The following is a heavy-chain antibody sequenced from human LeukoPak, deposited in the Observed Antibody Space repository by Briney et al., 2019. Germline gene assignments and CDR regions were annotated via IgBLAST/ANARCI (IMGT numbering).Heavy chain of an antibody. CDR2: MYYSGST. V-gene: IGHV4-39*01. D-gene: IGHD6-13*01. CDR1: GGSISSTSYF. CDR3: AKIVYSTNADS. Sequence: SETLSLTCTVSGGSISSTSYFWGWIRPPPGKGLEWIGSMYYSGSTYYNPSLKSRVTISVDTSKNQLSLKLSSVTAADTAVYYCAKIVYSTNADSWGQGTLVTVSS. J-gene: IGHJ4*02.